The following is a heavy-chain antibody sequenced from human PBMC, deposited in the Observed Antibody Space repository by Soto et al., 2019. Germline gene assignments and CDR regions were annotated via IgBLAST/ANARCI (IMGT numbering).Heavy chain of an antibody. CDR2: ISSLSGNT. D-gene: IGHD4-17*01. Sequence: QVHLVQSETEVKEPGVSVTVSCKTSHATFTGYTINWVRQAPGQGLEWLGWISSLSGNTYYARDFQGRLTMTTNTSATTAYMELRSLRSDDTAVYFCARGTVTSGRWFGPWGQGTLVTVSS. V-gene: IGHV1-18*04. CDR1: HATFTGYT. J-gene: IGHJ5*02. CDR3: ARGTVTSGRWFGP.